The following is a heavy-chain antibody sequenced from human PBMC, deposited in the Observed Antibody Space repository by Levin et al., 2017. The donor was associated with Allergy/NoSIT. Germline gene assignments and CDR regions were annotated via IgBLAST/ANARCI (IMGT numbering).Heavy chain of an antibody. Sequence: GGSLRLSCAASGFTFSNYRMSWVRQSPGGGLEWVASIKGDGSEETYVDSVKGRFTISRDNSKSSLYVQMNNLRADDTAVYYCARVSDSGSGSQYRNFDLWGQGTLVTVS. CDR2: IKGDGSEE. V-gene: IGHV3-7*04. J-gene: IGHJ4*02. CDR3: ARVSDSGSGSQYRNFDL. CDR1: GFTFSNYR. D-gene: IGHD3-10*01.